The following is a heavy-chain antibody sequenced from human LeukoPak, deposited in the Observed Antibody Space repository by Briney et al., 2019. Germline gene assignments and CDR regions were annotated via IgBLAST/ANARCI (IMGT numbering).Heavy chain of an antibody. D-gene: IGHD3-16*02. CDR1: GFTFSSYG. Sequence: GRSLRLSCAASGFTFSSYGMHWVRQAPGKGLEWMAVISYDGSNKYYADSVKGRFTISRDNSKNTLYLQMNSLRAEDTAVFYCAKDGVILAPGIYWYMDVWGRGTTVTVSS. CDR3: AKDGVILAPGIYWYMDV. J-gene: IGHJ6*03. CDR2: ISYDGSNK. V-gene: IGHV3-30*18.